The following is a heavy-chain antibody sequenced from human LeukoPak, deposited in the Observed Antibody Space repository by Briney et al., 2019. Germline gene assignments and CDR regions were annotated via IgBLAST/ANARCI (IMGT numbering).Heavy chain of an antibody. D-gene: IGHD4-23*01. J-gene: IGHJ4*02. CDR3: ARDYGGHAIFDY. V-gene: IGHV4-38-2*01. CDR1: GYSISSGYF. Sequence: PSETLSLTCVVSGYSISSGYFWGWIRQPPGKGLEWIATIYHSGSTFYNPSLKSRVTISVDTSKNQFSLKLSSVTAADTAVYYCARDYGGHAIFDYWGRGTLVTVSS. CDR2: IYHSGST.